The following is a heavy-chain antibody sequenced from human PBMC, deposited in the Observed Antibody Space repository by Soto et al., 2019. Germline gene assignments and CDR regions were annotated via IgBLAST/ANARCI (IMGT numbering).Heavy chain of an antibody. V-gene: IGHV3-30*09. CDR1: GFTFSTFY. CDR3: ARGTLRDFWYFDL. Sequence: QVQLVESGGGVVQPGGSLRLSCAASGFTFSTFYMHWVRQAPGKGLEWVALISIDGSNKYNRDSVQVRVAISRDNSKNRLYLEMNSLRTEDTAVYFCARGTLRDFWYFDLWGRGTLVQVSS. D-gene: IGHD3-3*01. J-gene: IGHJ2*01. CDR2: ISIDGSNK.